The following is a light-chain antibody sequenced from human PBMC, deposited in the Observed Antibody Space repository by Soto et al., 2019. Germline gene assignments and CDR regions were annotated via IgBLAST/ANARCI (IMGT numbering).Light chain of an antibody. Sequence: DIQLTQSPSTLSASVGDRVTITCRASQSISTWLAWYQQKTGKAPKILIYDASSLESGVPSRFRGSGSGTEFTLTISRLQPDDFETYYCQQYYTYSWTFGQGTKVDIK. CDR1: QSISTW. V-gene: IGKV1-5*01. CDR2: DAS. CDR3: QQYYTYSWT. J-gene: IGKJ1*01.